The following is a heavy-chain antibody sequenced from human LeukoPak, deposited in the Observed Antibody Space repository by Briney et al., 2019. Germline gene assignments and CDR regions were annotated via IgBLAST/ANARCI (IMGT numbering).Heavy chain of an antibody. Sequence: GGSLRLSCAASGFTFSSYWMSWVRQAPGKGLEWVANIKQDGSEKYYVDSVKGRFTISRDNAKNSLYLQMNSLRAEDTAVYYCARGREEDYYDSSGYPFDYWGQGTLVTVSS. CDR3: ARGREEDYYDSSGYPFDY. V-gene: IGHV3-7*01. D-gene: IGHD3-22*01. CDR2: IKQDGSEK. J-gene: IGHJ4*02. CDR1: GFTFSSYW.